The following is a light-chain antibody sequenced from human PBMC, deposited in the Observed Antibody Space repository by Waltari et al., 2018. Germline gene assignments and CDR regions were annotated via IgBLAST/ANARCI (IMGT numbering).Light chain of an antibody. V-gene: IGKV2D-30*01. J-gene: IGKJ3*01. CDR3: MKGTQGP. Sequence: DGVMTQSPLSLPVTLGQQASISCRSSQSLVYSDGNTYLNWFQQRPGQSPRRRIYKVSNWDSEVLSRFGGGGSGTDFILKISRVEAEDVEVYSCMKGTQGPFGPGTKVDIK. CDR1: QSLVYSDGNTY. CDR2: KVS.